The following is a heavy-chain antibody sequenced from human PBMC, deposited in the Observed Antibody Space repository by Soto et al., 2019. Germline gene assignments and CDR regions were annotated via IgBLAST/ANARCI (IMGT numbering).Heavy chain of an antibody. CDR2: ISAYTGNT. V-gene: IGHV1-18*01. CDR3: ARTLGYCSGGSCYFFDY. D-gene: IGHD2-15*01. CDR1: GYTFTSYG. J-gene: IGHJ4*02. Sequence: GSVKLSWKASGYTFTSYGISWGRQAHGQGLEWMGWISAYTGNTNYAQKLQGRVTMTTDTSTSTADMELRSLRSDDTAVYYCARTLGYCSGGSCYFFDYWGQGTLVTVSS.